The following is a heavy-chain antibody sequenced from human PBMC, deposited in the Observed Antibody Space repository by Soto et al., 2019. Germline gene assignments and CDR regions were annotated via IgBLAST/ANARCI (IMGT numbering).Heavy chain of an antibody. CDR2: INHSGST. J-gene: IGHJ4*02. V-gene: IGHV4-34*01. Sequence: SETLSLTCAVYGGSFSGYYWSWIRQPPGKGLEWIGEINHSGSTNYNPSPKSRVAMSVDTSKNHFSLNLSSVTAADMAVYYCAREGSYSAYNFAHGIQLWSFDFWGQGALVTVSS. D-gene: IGHD5-12*01. CDR3: AREGSYSAYNFAHGIQLWSFDF. CDR1: GGSFSGYY.